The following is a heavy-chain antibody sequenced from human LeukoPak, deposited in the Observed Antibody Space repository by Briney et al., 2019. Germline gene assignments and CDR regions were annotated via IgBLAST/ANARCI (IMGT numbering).Heavy chain of an antibody. Sequence: RAGGSLRLSCAASGFTFSSYAMSWVRQAPRKGLEWVSAISGSGGSTYYADSVKGRFTISRDNSKNTLYLQMNSLRAEDTAVYYCAILNIVVVVAATPFDYWGQGTLVTVSS. CDR2: ISGSGGST. D-gene: IGHD2-15*01. CDR3: AILNIVVVVAATPFDY. J-gene: IGHJ4*02. CDR1: GFTFSSYA. V-gene: IGHV3-23*01.